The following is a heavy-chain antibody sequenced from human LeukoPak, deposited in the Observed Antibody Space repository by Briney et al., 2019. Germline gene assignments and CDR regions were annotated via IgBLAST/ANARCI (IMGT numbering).Heavy chain of an antibody. CDR1: GFTFSSYS. CDR2: ISSSSSYI. V-gene: IGHV3-21*01. D-gene: IGHD3-10*01. J-gene: IGHJ3*02. CDR3: ARVKPGWFGELSAFDI. Sequence: GGSLRLSCAASGFTFSSYSMNWVRQAPGKGLEWVSSISSSSSYIYYADSVKGRFTISRDNAKNSLYLQMNSLRAEDTAVYYCARVKPGWFGELSAFDIWGQGTMVTVSS.